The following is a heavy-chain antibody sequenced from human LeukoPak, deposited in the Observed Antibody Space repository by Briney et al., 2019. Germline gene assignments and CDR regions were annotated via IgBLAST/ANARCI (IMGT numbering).Heavy chain of an antibody. CDR1: GGSISSGSYY. CDR2: IYTSGST. V-gene: IGHV4-61*02. D-gene: IGHD6-13*01. J-gene: IGHJ6*03. CDR3: ARDRSSSWYGPTLFQYYYYMDV. Sequence: SQTLSLTCTVSGGSISSGSYYWSWIRQPAGKGLEWIGRIYTSGSTNYNPSLKSRVTISVDTSKNQFSLKLSSVTAADTAVYYCARDRSSSWYGPTLFQYYYYMDVWGKGTTVTISS.